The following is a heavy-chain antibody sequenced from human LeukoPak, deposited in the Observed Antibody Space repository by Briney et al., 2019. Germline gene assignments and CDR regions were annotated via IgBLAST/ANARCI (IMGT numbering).Heavy chain of an antibody. Sequence: GGPLRLSCAASEFALSGYSMNWVRQSPGKGLEWVSCISATGAYIYYADSVKGRFTISRDNSKNSLFLQMSTLRAEDTAVYYCARGTTLTPPDTFDIWGQGTMVTVSS. CDR3: ARGTTLTPPDTFDI. CDR1: EFALSGYS. V-gene: IGHV3-21*01. D-gene: IGHD4-17*01. CDR2: ISATGAYI. J-gene: IGHJ3*02.